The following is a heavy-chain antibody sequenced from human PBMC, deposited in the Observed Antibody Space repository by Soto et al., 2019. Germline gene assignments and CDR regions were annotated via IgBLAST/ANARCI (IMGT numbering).Heavy chain of an antibody. CDR2: IWYDGSNK. D-gene: IGHD3-3*01. CDR1: GFTFSSYG. CDR3: ARDSSDYDFWSGYYTSYYYYGMDV. V-gene: IGHV3-33*01. Sequence: PGGSLRLSCAASGFTFSSYGMHWVRQVPGKGLEWVAVIWYDGSNKYYADSVEGRFTISRDNFKNTLYLQMNSLRAEDTAVYYCARDSSDYDFWSGYYTSYYYYGMDVWGQGTTVTVSS. J-gene: IGHJ6*02.